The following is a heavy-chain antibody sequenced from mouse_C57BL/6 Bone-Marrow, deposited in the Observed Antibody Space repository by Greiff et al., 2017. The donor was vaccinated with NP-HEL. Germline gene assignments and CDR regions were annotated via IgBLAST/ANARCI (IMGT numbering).Heavy chain of an antibody. CDR2: IWRGGST. J-gene: IGHJ3*01. D-gene: IGHD2-4*01. CDR1: GFSLTSYG. V-gene: IGHV2-5*01. CDR3: AKNWDYDVGAWFAY. Sequence: VKLQESGPGLVQPSQSLSITCTVSGFSLTSYGVHWVRQSPGKGLEWLGVIWRGGSTDYNAAFMSRLSITKDNSKSQVFFKMNSLQADDTAIYYCAKNWDYDVGAWFAYWGQGTLVTVSA.